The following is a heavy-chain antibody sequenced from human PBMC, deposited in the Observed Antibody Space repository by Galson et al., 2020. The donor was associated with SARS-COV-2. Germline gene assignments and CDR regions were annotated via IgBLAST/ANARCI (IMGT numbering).Heavy chain of an antibody. CDR2: IIPILGIA. CDR3: ARGYCSGGSCYYYYYMDV. J-gene: IGHJ6*03. CDR1: GGTFSSYA. V-gene: IGHV1-69*10. Sequence: SVKVSCKASGGTFSSYAIRWVRQAPGQGLAWMGGIIPILGIANYAQKLQGTVTITADKSTSTDYMELSSLRSEDTAVYYCARGYCSGGSCYYYYYMDVWGKGTTVTVSS. D-gene: IGHD2-15*01.